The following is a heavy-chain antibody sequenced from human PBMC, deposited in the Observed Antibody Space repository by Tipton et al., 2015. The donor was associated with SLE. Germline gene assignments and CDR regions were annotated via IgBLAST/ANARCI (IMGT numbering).Heavy chain of an antibody. D-gene: IGHD3-9*01. CDR3: ARERVPNYGILTGYYNNWFDP. J-gene: IGHJ5*02. CDR2: INHSGST. V-gene: IGHV4-34*01. CDR1: GGSFSGYY. Sequence: TLSLTCAVYGGSFSGYYWSWIRQPPGKGLEWIGEINHSGSTNYNPSLKSRLTISRDTSKNQFSLKLSSVTAADTAVYYCARERVPNYGILTGYYNNWFDPWGQGTLVTVSS.